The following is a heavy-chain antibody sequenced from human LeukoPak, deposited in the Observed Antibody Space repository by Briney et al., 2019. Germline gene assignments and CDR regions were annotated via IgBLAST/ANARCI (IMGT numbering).Heavy chain of an antibody. CDR1: GFTFSSYA. Sequence: GGSLRLSCAASGFTFSSYAMHWVRQAPGKGLEWVAVISYDGSNKYCADSVKGRFTISRDNSKNTLYLQMNSLRAEDTAVYYCANRGVVPAAATFDYWGQGTLVTVSS. D-gene: IGHD2-2*01. V-gene: IGHV3-30-3*01. CDR3: ANRGVVPAAATFDY. CDR2: ISYDGSNK. J-gene: IGHJ4*02.